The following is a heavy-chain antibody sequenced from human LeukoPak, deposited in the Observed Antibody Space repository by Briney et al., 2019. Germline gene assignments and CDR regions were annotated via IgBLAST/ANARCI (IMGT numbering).Heavy chain of an antibody. J-gene: IGHJ4*02. CDR1: GFTFDDYS. V-gene: IGHV3-43*01. D-gene: IGHD6-6*01. Sequence: AGGSLGLSCAASGFTFDDYSMHWVRQAPGKGLEWVSLITWDGGRTYYADSVKGRFTISRDNSKNSLYLQMNSLRTEDTALYYWEKNTFPYSSFPGMASGGQGPLVTVPS. CDR3: EKNTFPYSSFPGMAS. CDR2: ITWDGGRT.